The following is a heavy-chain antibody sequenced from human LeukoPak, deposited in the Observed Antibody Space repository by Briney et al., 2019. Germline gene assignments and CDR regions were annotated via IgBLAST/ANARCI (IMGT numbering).Heavy chain of an antibody. J-gene: IGHJ4*02. CDR3: AKDRAMTLYYFDY. V-gene: IGHV1-69*13. Sequence: GASVKVSCKASGGTFSSYAISWVRQAPGQGLEWMGGIIPIFGTANYAQKFQGRVTITADESTSTAYMELSSLRSEDTAVYYCAKDRAMTLYYFDYWGQGTLVTVSS. CDR1: GGTFSSYA. CDR2: IIPIFGTA.